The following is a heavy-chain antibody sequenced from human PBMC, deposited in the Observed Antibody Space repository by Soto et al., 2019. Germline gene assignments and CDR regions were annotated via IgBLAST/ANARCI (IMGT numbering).Heavy chain of an antibody. J-gene: IGHJ6*02. Sequence: QVQLVQSGAEVKKPGALVKVSCKASGYTFTSYGISWVRQAPGQGLEWMGWISAYNGNTNYAQKLQGRVTMTTDTSTSTAYMELRSLRSDDTAVYYCARDLRRWELLGGGYYGMDVWGQGTTVTVSS. CDR2: ISAYNGNT. V-gene: IGHV1-18*01. CDR1: GYTFTSYG. CDR3: ARDLRRWELLGGGYYGMDV. D-gene: IGHD1-26*01.